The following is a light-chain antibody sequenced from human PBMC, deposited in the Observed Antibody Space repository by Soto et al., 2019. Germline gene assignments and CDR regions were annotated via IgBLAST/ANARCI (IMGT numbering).Light chain of an antibody. Sequence: QSVLTQPASVSGSPGQSITISCTGTSSDIGHYDYVSWYQQHPGKAPKLMIYHVTYRPSGVSNRYSGSKSGNSASLTISGLQADDEAYYYCCSLTTGHTYVFGSGTKVTVL. V-gene: IGLV2-14*03. J-gene: IGLJ1*01. CDR2: HVT. CDR3: CSLTTGHTYV. CDR1: SSDIGHYDY.